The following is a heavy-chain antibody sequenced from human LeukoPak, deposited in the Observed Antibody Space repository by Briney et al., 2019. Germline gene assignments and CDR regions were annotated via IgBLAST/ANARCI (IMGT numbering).Heavy chain of an antibody. Sequence: GGSLRLSCVASGFTLSSYAVSWVRQAPGKGLEWVSYISSSGSTIYYADSVKGRFTISRDNAKNSLYLQMNSLRAEDTAVYYCARGNDWRFDPWGQGILVTVSS. D-gene: IGHD1-1*01. J-gene: IGHJ5*02. CDR3: ARGNDWRFDP. V-gene: IGHV3-48*03. CDR1: GFTLSSYA. CDR2: ISSSGSTI.